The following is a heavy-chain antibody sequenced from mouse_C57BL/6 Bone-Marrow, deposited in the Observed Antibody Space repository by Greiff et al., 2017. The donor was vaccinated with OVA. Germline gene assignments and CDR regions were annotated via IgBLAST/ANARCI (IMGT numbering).Heavy chain of an antibody. CDR3: ARDRYYGSSYYFDY. CDR1: GYSITSGYY. CDR2: ISYDGSN. D-gene: IGHD1-1*01. V-gene: IGHV3-6*01. J-gene: IGHJ2*01. Sequence: ESGPGLVKPSQSLSLTCSVTGYSITSGYYWNWIRQFPGNKLEWMGYISYDGSNNYNPSLKNRISITRDTSKNQFFLKLNSVTTEDTATYYCARDRYYGSSYYFDYWGQGTTLTVSS.